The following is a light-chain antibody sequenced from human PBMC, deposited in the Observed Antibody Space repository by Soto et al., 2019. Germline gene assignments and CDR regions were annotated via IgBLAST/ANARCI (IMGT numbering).Light chain of an antibody. CDR3: QKYNGTPRT. CDR2: EAS. Sequence: DIQVTQSPSSLSASVGDRVTITCRASQDISGHLAWYQQKPGKVPKLLIYEASTLQSGVPSRSSASGSGTDFTLTISSLQPEDVATYDCQKYNGTPRTFGQGTKVELK. CDR1: QDISGH. J-gene: IGKJ1*01. V-gene: IGKV1-27*01.